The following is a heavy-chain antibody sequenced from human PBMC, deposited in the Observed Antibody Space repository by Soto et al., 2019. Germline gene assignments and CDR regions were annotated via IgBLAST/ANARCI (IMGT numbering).Heavy chain of an antibody. D-gene: IGHD3-10*01. Sequence: SETLSLTCTVSGGSISSYYWSWIRQPPGKGLEWIGYIYYSGSTNYNPSLKSRVTISVDTSKNQFSLKLSSVTAADTAVYYCARVADITMVHSIWFDPWGQGTLVTVSS. CDR1: GGSISSYY. CDR3: ARVADITMVHSIWFDP. V-gene: IGHV4-59*01. CDR2: IYYSGST. J-gene: IGHJ5*02.